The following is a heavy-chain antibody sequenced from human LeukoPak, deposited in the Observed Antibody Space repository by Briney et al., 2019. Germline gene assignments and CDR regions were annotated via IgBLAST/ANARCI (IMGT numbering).Heavy chain of an antibody. J-gene: IGHJ2*01. CDR3: ARDKLAIWYFDL. V-gene: IGHV4-4*07. CDR2: IYTSGST. CDR1: GGSISSYY. D-gene: IGHD2-21*01. Sequence: SETLSLTCTVSGGSISSYYWSWIRQPAGKGLEWIGRIYTSGSTNYNPSLKSRVTMSVDTSKNQFSLKLTSVTAADAAVYYCARDKLAIWYFDLWGRGTLVTVSS.